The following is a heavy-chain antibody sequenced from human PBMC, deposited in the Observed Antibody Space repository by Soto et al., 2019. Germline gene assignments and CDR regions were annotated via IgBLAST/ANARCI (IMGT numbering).Heavy chain of an antibody. V-gene: IGHV4-34*01. CDR3: ERGFNRGAMVRGVTGRYYYMDV. Sequence: SETLSLTCAVYGGSFSGYYWSWIRQPPGKGLEWIGEINHSGSTNYNPSLKSRVTISVDTSKNQFSLKLSSVTAADTAVYYCERGFNRGAMVRGVTGRYYYMDVWGQGTTVTVSS. CDR1: GGSFSGYY. D-gene: IGHD3-10*01. CDR2: INHSGST. J-gene: IGHJ6*03.